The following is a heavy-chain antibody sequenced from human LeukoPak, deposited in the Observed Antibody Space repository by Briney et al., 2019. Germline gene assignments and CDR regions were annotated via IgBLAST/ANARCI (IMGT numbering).Heavy chain of an antibody. CDR3: AKYHNSGYYNS. CDR2: MYHTGST. V-gene: IGHV4-59*08. J-gene: IGHJ4*02. D-gene: IGHD6-19*01. CDR1: GGSFSGYY. Sequence: SETLSLTCAVYGGSFSGYYWSWIRQPPGKGLEWIGYMYHTGSTNYNPSLKGRVTISVDTSKNHFSLRLRSLTAADTAVYYCAKYHNSGYYNSWGQGTLVTVSS.